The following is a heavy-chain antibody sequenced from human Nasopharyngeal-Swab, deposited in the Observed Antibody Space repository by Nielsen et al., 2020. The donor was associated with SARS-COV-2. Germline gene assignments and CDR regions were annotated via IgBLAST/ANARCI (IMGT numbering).Heavy chain of an antibody. CDR3: VRSSSWYYFDY. CDR2: IYYNGNT. J-gene: IGHJ4*02. V-gene: IGHV4-39*01. D-gene: IGHD6-13*01. CDR1: GAPIASSTFY. Sequence: SDTLSLTCTVSGAPIASSTFYWGCIRQPPGQGLERIGNIYYNGNTYQNPSLKSRLTTSVDTSKNQFSLKLNSVTAADTAVYYCVRSSSWYYFDYWAQGTQVTVSS.